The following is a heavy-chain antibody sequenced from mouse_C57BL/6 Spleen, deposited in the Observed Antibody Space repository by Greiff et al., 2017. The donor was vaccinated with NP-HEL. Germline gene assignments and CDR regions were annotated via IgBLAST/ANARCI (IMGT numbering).Heavy chain of an antibody. CDR3: AIPPMTTVVQSYFDY. J-gene: IGHJ2*01. CDR2: IDPEDGET. CDR1: GFNIKDYY. Sequence: EVQLQQSGAELVKPGASVKLSCTASGFNIKDYYMHWVKQRTEQGLEWIGRIDPEDGETKYAPKFQGKATITADTSSNTAYLRLSSLTSEDTAVYYCAIPPMTTVVQSYFDYWGQGTTLTVSS. V-gene: IGHV14-2*01. D-gene: IGHD1-1*01.